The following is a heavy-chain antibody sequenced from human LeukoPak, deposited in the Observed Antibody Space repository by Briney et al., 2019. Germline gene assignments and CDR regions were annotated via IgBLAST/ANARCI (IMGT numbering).Heavy chain of an antibody. J-gene: IGHJ4*02. D-gene: IGHD3-22*01. Sequence: PGGSLRLSCTASGFTFSSYSLNWVRQAPGKGLEWVSSVSTGSNYIYYADSVKGRFTISRDDSKNTLYLQMNSLKTEDTAVYYCTTVDSSGYYPQQFDYWGQGTLVTVSS. V-gene: IGHV3-21*03. CDR3: TTVDSSGYYPQQFDY. CDR1: GFTFSSYS. CDR2: VSTGSNYI.